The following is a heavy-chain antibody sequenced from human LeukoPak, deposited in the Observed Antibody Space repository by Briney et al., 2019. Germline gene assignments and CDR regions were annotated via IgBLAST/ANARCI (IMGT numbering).Heavy chain of an antibody. Sequence: PSETLSLTCAVSGYSISSGYYWGWIRQLPGKGLEWIGSIYHSGSTYYNPSLKSRVTISVDTSKNQFSLKLSSVTAADTAVYYCARSTVTTLDWYFDLWGRGTLVTVSS. CDR3: ARSTVTTLDWYFDL. D-gene: IGHD4-17*01. CDR1: GYSISSGYY. CDR2: IYHSGST. J-gene: IGHJ2*01. V-gene: IGHV4-38-2*01.